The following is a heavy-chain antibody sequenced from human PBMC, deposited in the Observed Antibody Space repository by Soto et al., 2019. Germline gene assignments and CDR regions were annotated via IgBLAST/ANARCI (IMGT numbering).Heavy chain of an antibody. D-gene: IGHD3-22*01. J-gene: IGHJ4*02. CDR3: ARDLGYYDSSGYFDY. Sequence: EVQLVESGGGLVKPGGSLRLSCAGSGFILSNYTMNWVRQAPGKGLEWVSSISGSSTYIYYADSVKGRFTISRDNAKNSLYLQMNSLRAEDTAVYYCARDLGYYDSSGYFDYWGQGTLVTVSS. CDR1: GFILSNYT. V-gene: IGHV3-21*04. CDR2: ISGSSTYI.